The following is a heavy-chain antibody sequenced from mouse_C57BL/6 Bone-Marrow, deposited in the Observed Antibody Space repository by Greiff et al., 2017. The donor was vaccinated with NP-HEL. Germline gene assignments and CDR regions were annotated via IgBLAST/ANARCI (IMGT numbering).Heavy chain of an antibody. D-gene: IGHD2-4*01. V-gene: IGHV14-4*01. Sequence: EVQVVESGAELVRPGASVKLSCTASGFNIKDDYMHWVKQRPEQGLEWIGWIDPENGDTEYASKFQGKATITADTSSNTAYLQLSSLTSEDTAVYYCTYDYDGAWFAYWGQGTLVTVSA. J-gene: IGHJ3*01. CDR3: TYDYDGAWFAY. CDR2: IDPENGDT. CDR1: GFNIKDDY.